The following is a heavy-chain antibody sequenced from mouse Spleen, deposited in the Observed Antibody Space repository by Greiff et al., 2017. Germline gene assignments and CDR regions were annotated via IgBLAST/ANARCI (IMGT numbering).Heavy chain of an antibody. V-gene: IGHV1-52*01. CDR1: GYTFTSYW. D-gene: IGHD3-1*01. J-gene: IGHJ3*01. CDR3: ARGERAPFAY. Sequence: QVQLQQSGAELVRPGSSVKLSCKASGYTFTSYWMHWVKQRPIQGLEWIGNIDPSDSETHYNQKFKDKATLTVDKSSSTAYMQLSSLTSEDSAVYYCARGERAPFAYWGQGTLVTVSA. CDR2: IDPSDSET.